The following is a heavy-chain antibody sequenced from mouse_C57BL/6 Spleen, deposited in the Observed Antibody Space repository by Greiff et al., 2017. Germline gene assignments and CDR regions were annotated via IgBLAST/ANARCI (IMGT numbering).Heavy chain of an antibody. J-gene: IGHJ2*01. CDR2: IDPSDSYT. V-gene: IGHV1-69*01. CDR3: AREGDYDEGGYLDY. D-gene: IGHD2-4*01. Sequence: VQLQQPGAELVMPGASVKLSCKASGYTFTSYWMHWVKQRPGQGLEWIGEIDPSDSYTNYNQKFKGKSTLTVDKSSSTAYMQLSSLTSEDAAVYYCAREGDYDEGGYLDYWGQGTTLTVSS. CDR1: GYTFTSYW.